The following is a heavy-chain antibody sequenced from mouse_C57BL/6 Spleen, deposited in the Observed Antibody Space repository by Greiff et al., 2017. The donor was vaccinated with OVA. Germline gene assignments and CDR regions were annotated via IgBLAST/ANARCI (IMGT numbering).Heavy chain of an antibody. CDR2: IYPGSGST. V-gene: IGHV1-55*01. Sequence: VQLQQPGAELVKPGASVKMSCKASGYTFTSYWITWVKQRPGQGLEWIGDIYPGSGSTNYNEKFKSKATLTVDTSSSTAYMQLSSLTSEDSAVYYGATSYGSSFYYAMDYWGQGTSVTVSS. CDR3: ATSYGSSFYYAMDY. D-gene: IGHD1-1*01. CDR1: GYTFTSYW. J-gene: IGHJ4*01.